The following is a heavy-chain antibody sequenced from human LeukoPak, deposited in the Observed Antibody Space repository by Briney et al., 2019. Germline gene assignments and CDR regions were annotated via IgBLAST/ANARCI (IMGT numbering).Heavy chain of an antibody. CDR1: GGTFSSYA. CDR3: ASAPRYSSSWPNNWFDP. CDR2: IIPIFGTA. Sequence: GASVKVPCKASGGTFSSYAISWVRQAPGQGLEWMGGIIPIFGTANYAQKFQGRVTITADESTSTAYMELSSLRSEDTAVYFCASAPRYSSSWPNNWFDPWGQGTLVTVSS. V-gene: IGHV1-69*13. D-gene: IGHD6-13*01. J-gene: IGHJ5*02.